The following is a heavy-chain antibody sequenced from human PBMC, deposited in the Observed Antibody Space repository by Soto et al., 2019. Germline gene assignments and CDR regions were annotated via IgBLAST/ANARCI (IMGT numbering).Heavy chain of an antibody. CDR3: ARARYCLDY. Sequence: QLQLQESGSGLVKPSQTLSLTCAVSGGSISSGGYSWSWIRQPPGKGLEWIGYIYHSGSTYYNPFPKSRVTIAVDSSKTQFSLKLSAATAADTAVYYCARARYCLDYWGQGTLGTVAS. V-gene: IGHV4-30-2*01. J-gene: IGHJ4*02. CDR2: IYHSGST. D-gene: IGHD1-20*01. CDR1: GGSISSGGYS.